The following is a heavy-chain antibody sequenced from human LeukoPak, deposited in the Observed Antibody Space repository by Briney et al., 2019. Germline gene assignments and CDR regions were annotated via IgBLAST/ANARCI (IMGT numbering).Heavy chain of an antibody. V-gene: IGHV4-39*01. Sequence: PSETLSLTCTVSGCSIRSTSYYWGWIRQPPGKGLEWLGSVHYSGSTYDNPSLKSRVTISVDTSKNQFSLKLISVTAADTAVDYCARRSTVAGRGRFDPWGQGTLVTVSS. CDR3: ARRSTVAGRGRFDP. CDR1: GCSIRSTSYY. D-gene: IGHD6-19*01. J-gene: IGHJ5*02. CDR2: VHYSGST.